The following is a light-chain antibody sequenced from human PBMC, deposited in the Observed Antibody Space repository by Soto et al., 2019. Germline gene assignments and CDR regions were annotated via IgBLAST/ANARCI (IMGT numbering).Light chain of an antibody. Sequence: EIVMTQSPATLSVSPGESATLSCRASQSVKSNLGWYQQKPGQAPRLLIYGASSRATAIPARFSGSGSGTAFTLTISSLQSEDSAIYYCQQYDNWLPITFGGGTKVEIK. J-gene: IGKJ4*01. CDR2: GAS. CDR1: QSVKSN. CDR3: QQYDNWLPIT. V-gene: IGKV3D-15*01.